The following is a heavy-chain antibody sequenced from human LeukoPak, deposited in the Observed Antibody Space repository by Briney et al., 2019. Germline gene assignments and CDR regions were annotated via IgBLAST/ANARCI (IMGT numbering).Heavy chain of an antibody. J-gene: IGHJ5*02. V-gene: IGHV1-18*01. CDR2: INVYNGDT. D-gene: IGHD2-15*01. CDR1: GYSFRNYG. CDR3: ARAGAVVDNWFDP. Sequence: GASVKVSCKASGYSFRNYGLNWVRQAPGQGPEWMGWINVYNGDTKYAQKLQDRVTMTTDTSTTTAYMELRSLRSDDTAVYYCARAGAVVDNWFDPWGQGTLVTVSS.